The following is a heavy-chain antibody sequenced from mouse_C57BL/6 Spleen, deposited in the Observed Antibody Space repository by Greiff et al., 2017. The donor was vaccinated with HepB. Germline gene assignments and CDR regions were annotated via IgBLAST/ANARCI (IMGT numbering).Heavy chain of an antibody. V-gene: IGHV5-17*01. CDR2: ISSGSSTI. J-gene: IGHJ3*01. CDR1: GFTFSDYG. Sequence: EVMLVDSGGGLVKPGGSLKLSCAASGFTFSDYGMHWVRQAPEKGLEWVAYISSGSSTIYYADTVKGRFTISRDNAKNTLFLQMTSLRSEDTAMYYCARNGYYSWFAYWGQGTLVTVSA. D-gene: IGHD2-3*01. CDR3: ARNGYYSWFAY.